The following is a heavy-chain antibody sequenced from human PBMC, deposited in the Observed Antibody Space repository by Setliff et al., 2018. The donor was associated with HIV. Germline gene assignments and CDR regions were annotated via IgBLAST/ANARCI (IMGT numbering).Heavy chain of an antibody. CDR3: ARDGGSSTWGSGAFDV. CDR2: ISYSGST. V-gene: IGHV4-59*11. D-gene: IGHD7-27*01. Sequence: SETLSLTCTVSRGSISTHYWSWIRQPPGKGLEWIGYISYSGSTNYNPSLKSRLTISLDTSKNQFSLKLNSVTAADTAVYYCARDGGSSTWGSGAFDVRGQGTVVTVSS. CDR1: RGSISTHY. J-gene: IGHJ3*01.